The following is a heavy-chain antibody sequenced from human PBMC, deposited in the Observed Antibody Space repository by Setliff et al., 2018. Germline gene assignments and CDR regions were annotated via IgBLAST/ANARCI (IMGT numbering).Heavy chain of an antibody. V-gene: IGHV4-34*01. CDR2: INHSGST. CDR1: GGSSSGYY. J-gene: IGHJ6*02. Sequence: ASETLSLTCAVYGGSSSGYYWSWIRQPPGKGLEWIGEINHSGSTNYNPSLRSRVTISVDTSKNQFSLKLSSVTAADTAVYYCARKKTVYWYYGMDVWGQGTTVTVSS. CDR3: ARKKTVYWYYGMDV. D-gene: IGHD2-15*01.